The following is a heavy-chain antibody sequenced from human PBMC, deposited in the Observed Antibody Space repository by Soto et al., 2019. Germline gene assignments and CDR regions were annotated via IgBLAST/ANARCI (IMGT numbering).Heavy chain of an antibody. D-gene: IGHD1-26*01. CDR1: GGSISSGDYD. CDR2: IYNSGNT. CDR3: ARGPSGDKVAY. V-gene: IGHV4-30-4*01. Sequence: QVQLQESGPGLVEPSQTLSLTCTVSGGSISSGDYDWSWIRQPPGKDLEWIGHIYNSGNTYSNPSMTSRITISVDTSKNEFSLKLSSVTAADTAVYYCARGPSGDKVAYWGQGTLVTVSS. J-gene: IGHJ4*02.